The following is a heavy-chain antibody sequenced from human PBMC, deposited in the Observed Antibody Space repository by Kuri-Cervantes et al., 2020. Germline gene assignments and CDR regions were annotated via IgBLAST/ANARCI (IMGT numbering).Heavy chain of an antibody. D-gene: IGHD2-15*01. Sequence: ASVKVSCKTSGYTFTSYGISWVRQAPGQGLEWMGWISAYNGNTNYAQKLQGRVTMTTDTSTSTAYMELRSLRSDDTAVYYCARAGVNTPAAKGPFDPWGQGTLVTVPS. CDR1: GYTFTSYG. J-gene: IGHJ5*02. CDR2: ISAYNGNT. CDR3: ARAGVNTPAAKGPFDP. V-gene: IGHV1-18*01.